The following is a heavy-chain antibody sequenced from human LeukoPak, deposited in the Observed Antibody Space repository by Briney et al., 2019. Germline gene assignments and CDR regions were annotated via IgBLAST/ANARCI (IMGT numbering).Heavy chain of an antibody. CDR2: IYSVGTT. D-gene: IGHD3-16*01. CDR1: GFTVSYNY. Sequence: PGGSLRHSSAASGFTVSYNYVSWVRQAPGKGLEWDSLIYSVGTTAYADSVKGRFTVSRDNSKNTLYLQMNSLRAEDTAIYYCARKTDHRAWGDYWGQGRLVTVSS. CDR3: ARKTDHRAWGDY. V-gene: IGHV3-66*01. J-gene: IGHJ4*02.